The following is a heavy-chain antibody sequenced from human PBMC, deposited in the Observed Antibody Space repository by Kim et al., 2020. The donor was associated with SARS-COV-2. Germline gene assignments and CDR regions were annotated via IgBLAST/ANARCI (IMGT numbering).Heavy chain of an antibody. Sequence: SGSTNYNPSRERRVTISADTSKNQFSLRLSSGTAADTAVYYCARLSVALDFWGQGTLVTVSS. V-gene: IGHV4-59*01. CDR3: ARLSVALDF. D-gene: IGHD2-15*01. J-gene: IGHJ4*02. CDR2: SGST.